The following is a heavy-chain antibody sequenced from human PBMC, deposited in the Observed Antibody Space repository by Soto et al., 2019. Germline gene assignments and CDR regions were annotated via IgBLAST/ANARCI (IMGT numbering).Heavy chain of an antibody. CDR1: GASVSHGY. Sequence: PSETLSLTCNVSGASVSHGYWSWIRQPPGKGLEWIGFMYFGGSFNYNPSLTSRATISVETSKNQFSMKLTSVTTADTAIYYCTRGGDPYKTGHWGQGTLVTVSS. D-gene: IGHD3-9*01. J-gene: IGHJ4*02. V-gene: IGHV4-59*02. CDR2: MYFGGSF. CDR3: TRGGDPYKTGH.